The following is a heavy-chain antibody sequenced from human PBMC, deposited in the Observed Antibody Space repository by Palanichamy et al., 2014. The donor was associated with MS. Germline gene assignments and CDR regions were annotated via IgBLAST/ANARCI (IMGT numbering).Heavy chain of an antibody. Sequence: EVHLVESGGGLVQPGGSLRLSRAASAFTFSSYWMSWVRQAPGKGLEWVANIKEDGSGKYYVDSVKGRFTISRDNAKNSLYLQMNSLRVEDTAVYYCASGGVKAGDYWGQGTLVTVSS. V-gene: IGHV3-7*01. J-gene: IGHJ4*02. CDR1: AFTFSSYW. CDR2: IKEDGSGK. D-gene: IGHD3-16*01. CDR3: ASGGVKAGDY.